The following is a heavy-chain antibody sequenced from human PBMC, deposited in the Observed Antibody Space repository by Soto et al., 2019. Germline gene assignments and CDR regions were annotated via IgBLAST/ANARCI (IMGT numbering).Heavy chain of an antibody. CDR2: TSGSGGRT. CDR1: GFTFSFHA. V-gene: IGHV3-23*01. J-gene: IGHJ6*04. D-gene: IGHD4-17*01. Sequence: GGSLRLSCEGSGFTFSFHAMSWVRQAPGKGLEWVSATSGSGGRTDYADSVKGRFSVSRDNSKNTLFLQMDSLRAEDTAVYYCAKDSAADDFGDYGMDVWGEGTTVTVSS. CDR3: AKDSAADDFGDYGMDV.